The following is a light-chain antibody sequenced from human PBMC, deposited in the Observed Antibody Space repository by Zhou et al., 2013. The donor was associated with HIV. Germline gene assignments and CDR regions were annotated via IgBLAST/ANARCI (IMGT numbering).Light chain of an antibody. CDR2: GAS. CDR3: QQYNNWLPLT. CDR1: QSVSSN. J-gene: IGKJ4*01. Sequence: EIVMTQSPATLSVSPGERATLSCRASQSVSSNLAWYQQKPGQAPRLLIYGASTRATGIPARFSGSGSGTEFTLTISSLQSEDFAVYYCQQYNNWLPLTFGGGTKVEXK. V-gene: IGKV3-15*01.